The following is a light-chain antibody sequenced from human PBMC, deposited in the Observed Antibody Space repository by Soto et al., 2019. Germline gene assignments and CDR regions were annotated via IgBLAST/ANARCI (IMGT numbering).Light chain of an antibody. V-gene: IGKV1-33*01. J-gene: IGKJ5*01. CDR3: QQYDNLPIT. Sequence: EIQMTQSPSSVSASVGDRVTITCQASQDISNYLNWYQQKPGKAPKLLIYDASNLETGVPSRFSGSGSGTDFTFTISSLQPEDIATYYCQQYDNLPITFGQGTRLE. CDR2: DAS. CDR1: QDISNY.